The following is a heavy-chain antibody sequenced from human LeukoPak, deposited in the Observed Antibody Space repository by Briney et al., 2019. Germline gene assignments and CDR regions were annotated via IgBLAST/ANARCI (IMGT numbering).Heavy chain of an antibody. D-gene: IGHD4-17*01. CDR3: AKGYGDYDNDIDY. V-gene: IGHV3-30*18. J-gene: IGHJ4*02. Sequence: GSLRLSCAASGFTFSTYGMHWDRQAPGKGLEWVAVISYGGSNKYYTDSVKGRLTISRDNSKNTLYLQMNSLRAEDTAVYYCAKGYGDYDNDIDYWGQGTLVTVSS. CDR2: ISYGGSNK. CDR1: GFTFSTYG.